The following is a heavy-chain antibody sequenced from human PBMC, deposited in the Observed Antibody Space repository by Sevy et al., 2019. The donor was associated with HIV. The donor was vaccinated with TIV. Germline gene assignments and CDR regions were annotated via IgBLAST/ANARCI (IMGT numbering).Heavy chain of an antibody. CDR2: ISHDGSNK. D-gene: IGHD3-3*01. CDR3: AREYYDFWSGPINFYFGMDV. CDR1: GFTFNTYT. V-gene: IGHV3-30-3*01. Sequence: GGSLRLSCAASGFTFNTYTMHWVRQAPGKGLEWVAAISHDGSNKNYADSVKGRFTVSRDNSKNTVSLQMNSLSREDTALYYCAREYYDFWSGPINFYFGMDVWGQGTTVTVSS. J-gene: IGHJ6*02.